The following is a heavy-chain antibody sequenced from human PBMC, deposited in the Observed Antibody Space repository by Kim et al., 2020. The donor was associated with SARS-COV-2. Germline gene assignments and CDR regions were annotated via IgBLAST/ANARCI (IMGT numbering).Heavy chain of an antibody. CDR1: GYTFTSYY. CDR2: INPSGGST. CDR3: ARVDCSGGSCVPFDY. D-gene: IGHD2-15*01. Sequence: ASVKVSCKASGYTFTSYYMHWVRQAPGQGLEWMGIINPSGGSTSYAQKFQGRVTMTRDTSTSTVYMELSSLRSEDTAVYYCARVDCSGGSCVPFDYWGQGTLVTVSS. V-gene: IGHV1-46*01. J-gene: IGHJ4*02.